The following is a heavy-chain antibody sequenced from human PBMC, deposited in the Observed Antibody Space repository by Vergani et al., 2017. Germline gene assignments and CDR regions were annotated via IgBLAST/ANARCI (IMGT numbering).Heavy chain of an antibody. D-gene: IGHD5-12*01. CDR1: GFTFDDYA. J-gene: IGHJ4*02. CDR3: AKDMGGYDYGPLDY. CDR2: ISWNSGSI. V-gene: IGHV3-9*03. Sequence: EVQLVESGGGLVQPGRSLRLSCAASGFTFDDYAMHWVRQAPGQGLEWVSGISWNSGSIGYADSVKGRFTISRDNAKNSLYLQMNSLRAEDMALYYCAKDMGGYDYGPLDYWGQGTLVTASS.